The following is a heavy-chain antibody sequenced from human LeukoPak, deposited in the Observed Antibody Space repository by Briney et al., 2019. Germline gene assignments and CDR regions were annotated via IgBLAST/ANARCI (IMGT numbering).Heavy chain of an antibody. Sequence: GGSLRLSCAASGFTFSSYAMHWVRQAPGKGLEWVAVISYDGSNKYYADSVKGRFTISRDNSKNTLYLQMNSLRAEDTAVYYCARAGRWDIVVVPAAMSSSLYFDYWGQGTLVTVSS. CDR1: GFTFSSYA. CDR3: ARAGRWDIVVVPAAMSSSLYFDY. D-gene: IGHD2-2*01. CDR2: ISYDGSNK. J-gene: IGHJ4*02. V-gene: IGHV3-30-3*01.